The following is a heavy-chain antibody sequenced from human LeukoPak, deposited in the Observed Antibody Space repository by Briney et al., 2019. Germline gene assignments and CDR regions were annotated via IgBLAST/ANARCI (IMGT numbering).Heavy chain of an antibody. CDR3: VRGAVGALDY. Sequence: GGSLRLSCAASGFTFSSNWMHWVRQAPGKGLVWVSRINSDGSATNYADSVKGRFTISRDNAKNTLYLQMNSLRTEDTAVYYCVRGAVGALDYWGQGTLVTVSS. D-gene: IGHD6-19*01. J-gene: IGHJ4*02. CDR2: INSDGSAT. CDR1: GFTFSSNW. V-gene: IGHV3-74*01.